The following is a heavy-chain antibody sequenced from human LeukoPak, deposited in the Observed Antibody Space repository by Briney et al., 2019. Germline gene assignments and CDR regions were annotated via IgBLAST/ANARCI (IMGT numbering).Heavy chain of an antibody. J-gene: IGHJ4*02. CDR2: INFGGST. V-gene: IGHV4-59*01. Sequence: PETLSLTCSVSRGSISSDSWTWIRQPPGKTLEWVGKINFGGSTNYNPSLRGRVTISVDNFRTYFSLRLTSVTSADTAVYYCAREASGTFFNWGQGTLV. CDR1: RGSISSDS. CDR3: AREASGTFFN. D-gene: IGHD1-26*01.